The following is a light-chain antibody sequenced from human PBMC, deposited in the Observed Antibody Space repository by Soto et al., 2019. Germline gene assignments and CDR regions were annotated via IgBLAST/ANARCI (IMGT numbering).Light chain of an antibody. CDR3: QQSYSAPWT. Sequence: DIQMTQSPSSLSASVGDRVTITCRASQSISGYLSWYQQKPGKAPKLLIYTASSLQSGVPSRFSGSGSGTECTLTISSLQPEDFATYYCQQSYSAPWTFGQGTKVEIK. CDR2: TAS. J-gene: IGKJ1*01. V-gene: IGKV1-39*01. CDR1: QSISGY.